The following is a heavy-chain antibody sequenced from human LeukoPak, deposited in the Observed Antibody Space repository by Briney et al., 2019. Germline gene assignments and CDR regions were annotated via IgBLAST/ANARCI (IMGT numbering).Heavy chain of an antibody. CDR3: ARRGTIAVPVFWFDP. J-gene: IGHJ5*02. D-gene: IGHD6-19*01. Sequence: GGSLRLSCAASGFTFSDTWMHWVRQAPGKGLEWVANIKQDGSEKYYLDSLEGRFTISRDNAKNSVYLQINRLRAEDTAVYYCARRGTIAVPVFWFDPWGQGTLVIVSS. V-gene: IGHV3-7*01. CDR1: GFTFSDTW. CDR2: IKQDGSEK.